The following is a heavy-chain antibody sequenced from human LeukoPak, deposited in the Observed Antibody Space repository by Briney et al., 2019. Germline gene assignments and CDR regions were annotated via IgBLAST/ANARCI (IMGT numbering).Heavy chain of an antibody. V-gene: IGHV4-61*02. Sequence: PSETLSLTCTVSGGSISSGSYYWSWIRQPAGKGLEWIGRIYTSGSTNYNPSLKSRVTISVDTSKNQFSLKLSSVTAADTAVYYCARAYYDILTGYQHIDYWGQGTLVTVSS. CDR2: IYTSGST. CDR1: GGSISSGSYY. J-gene: IGHJ4*02. CDR3: ARAYYDILTGYQHIDY. D-gene: IGHD3-9*01.